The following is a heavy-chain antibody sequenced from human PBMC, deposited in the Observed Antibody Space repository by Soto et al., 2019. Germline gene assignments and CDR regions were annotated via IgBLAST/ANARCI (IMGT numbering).Heavy chain of an antibody. CDR3: AREVSSYGSRSFDS. J-gene: IGHJ4*02. CDR2: IYYTGRT. Sequence: QVQLQESGPGLVKPSETLSLTCTVSGGSVRGYYWTWIRQPPGQGLEWIGYIYYTGRTKYNPSLKSRVAISVDTSENQFSLKLSSVTAADTAVYYCAREVSSYGSRSFDSWGQGTLVTVSS. D-gene: IGHD5-18*01. V-gene: IGHV4-59*02. CDR1: GGSVRGYY.